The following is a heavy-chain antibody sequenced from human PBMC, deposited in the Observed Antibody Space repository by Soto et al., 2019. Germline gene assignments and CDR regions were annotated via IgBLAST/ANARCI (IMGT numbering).Heavy chain of an antibody. Sequence: GGSLRLSCAASGFTFSSYWMSWVRQAPWKGLEWVANIKQDGSEKYYVDSVKGRFTISRDNAKNSLYLQMNSLRAEDTAVYYCARKVVVPAEPYGPASNWFDLWGQGTLVIVSS. D-gene: IGHD2-2*01. CDR1: GFTFSSYW. CDR2: IKQDGSEK. J-gene: IGHJ5*02. V-gene: IGHV3-7*01. CDR3: ARKVVVPAEPYGPASNWFDL.